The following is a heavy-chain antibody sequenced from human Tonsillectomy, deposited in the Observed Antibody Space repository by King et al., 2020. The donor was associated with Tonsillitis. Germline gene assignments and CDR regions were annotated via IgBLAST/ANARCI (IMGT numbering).Heavy chain of an antibody. V-gene: IGHV3-21*01. CDR1: GFTFSSYS. CDR3: ARDGQWLVNIDY. Sequence: VQLVESGGGLVKPGGSLRLSCAASGFTFSSYSMNWVRQAPGKGLEWVSSISSSSSYIYYADSVKGRFTISRDNAKNSLYLQMNSLRAEDTAVYYCARDGQWLVNIDYWRQGTLVTVSS. J-gene: IGHJ4*02. CDR2: ISSSSSYI. D-gene: IGHD6-19*01.